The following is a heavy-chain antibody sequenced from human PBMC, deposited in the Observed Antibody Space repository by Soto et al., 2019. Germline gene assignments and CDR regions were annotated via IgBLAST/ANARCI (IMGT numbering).Heavy chain of an antibody. J-gene: IGHJ3*02. CDR1: GFSISSSGVG. V-gene: IGHV2-5*01. CDR2: IYRNDDQ. Sequence: QITLKESGPTLVKPTQTLTLTCTFSGFSISSSGVGVGWIRQPPGKALEWLALIYRNDDQRYSASLRSRLTIPXDTSKTQVVLTLTNMDPVDTATYYCAYRRSFWSGGHGGFDIWGQGTMVAVSP. CDR3: AYRRSFWSGGHGGFDI. D-gene: IGHD3-3*01.